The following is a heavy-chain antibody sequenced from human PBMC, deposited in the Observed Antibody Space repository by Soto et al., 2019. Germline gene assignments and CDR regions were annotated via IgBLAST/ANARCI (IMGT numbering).Heavy chain of an antibody. D-gene: IGHD6-19*01. CDR1: GFTFSSYA. CDR2: IVGSGAST. V-gene: IGHV3-23*01. CDR3: AKASQCSGWFGLYYIDN. J-gene: IGHJ4*02. Sequence: EVQLLASGGGLVQPGGSLRLSCAASGFTFSSYAMSWVPPAPGKGLEWVSGIVGSGASTYYADSVKGRFTISRDTSKNTRFLQMNSLRAEDTAVYNCAKASQCSGWFGLYYIDNSGQGTLVTVSS.